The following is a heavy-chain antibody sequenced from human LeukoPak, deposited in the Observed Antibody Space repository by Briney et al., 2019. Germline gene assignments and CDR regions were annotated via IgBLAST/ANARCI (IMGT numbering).Heavy chain of an antibody. CDR3: ARGLSRAFDI. V-gene: IGHV4-59*12. J-gene: IGHJ3*02. CDR2: IYYSGST. CDR1: GGSISSYY. Sequence: SETLPLTCTVSGGSISSYYWSWIRQPPGKGLEWIGYIYYSGSTNYNPSLKSRVTISVDTSKNQFSLKLSSVTAADTAVYYCARGLSRAFDIWGQGTMVTVSS. D-gene: IGHD5/OR15-5a*01.